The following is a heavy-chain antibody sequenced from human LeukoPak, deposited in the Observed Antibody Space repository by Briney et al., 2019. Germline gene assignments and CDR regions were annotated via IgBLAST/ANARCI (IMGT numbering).Heavy chain of an antibody. D-gene: IGHD6-13*01. Sequence: GGSLRLSCAASGFTFSSYGMHWVRQAPGKGLEWVAVILYDGSNKFYADSVKGRFTISRDNSKNMLYLQMNSLRTEDTAVYYCAKDLVAAADTSFFDYWGQGTLVTVSS. CDR3: AKDLVAAADTSFFDY. CDR2: ILYDGSNK. CDR1: GFTFSSYG. J-gene: IGHJ4*02. V-gene: IGHV3-30*18.